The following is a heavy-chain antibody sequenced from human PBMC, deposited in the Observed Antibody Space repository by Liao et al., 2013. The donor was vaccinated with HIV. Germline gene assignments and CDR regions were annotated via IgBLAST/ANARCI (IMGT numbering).Heavy chain of an antibody. CDR3: ARDRFSSGYFYH. Sequence: QVQLQESGPGLVKPSETLSLTCTVSGGSISSYYWSWIRQPAGKGLEWIGRIYTSGRTNYNPSLKSRVTISVDKSKNQFSLKLRSVTAADTAVYYCARDRFSSGYFYHWGQGTLVTVSS. CDR1: GGSISSYY. V-gene: IGHV4-4*07. CDR2: IYTSGRT. D-gene: IGHD6-6*01. J-gene: IGHJ1*01.